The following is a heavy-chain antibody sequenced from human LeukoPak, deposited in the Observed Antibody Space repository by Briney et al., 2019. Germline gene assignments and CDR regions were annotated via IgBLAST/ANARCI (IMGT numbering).Heavy chain of an antibody. J-gene: IGHJ4*02. Sequence: GGSLRLSCTASGFTFTDTWMTWVRQAPGKGLEWVGRIKSNSDGGTTDYAVPVKGRFSISRDDSKSTLYLQIYSLKTEDTAVYYCTTVHGAGPVNFDYWGQGSLVTVSS. CDR2: IKSNSDGGTT. D-gene: IGHD3-10*01. CDR1: GFTFTDTW. CDR3: TTVHGAGPVNFDY. V-gene: IGHV3-15*01.